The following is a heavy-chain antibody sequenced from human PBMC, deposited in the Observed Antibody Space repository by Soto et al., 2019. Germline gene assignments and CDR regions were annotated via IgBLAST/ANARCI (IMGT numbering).Heavy chain of an antibody. CDR3: ARGKFPFTFDY. CDR2: IHPSGDT. CDR1: GYMFTTYF. V-gene: IGHV1-46*01. Sequence: RASVKVSCKASGYMFTTYFIHWVRQAPGQGLEWMGMIHPSGDTGYAQKFRGRVTMTIDTSTTTAYMELRNLTSADTAVYYCARGKFPFTFDYWGQGTLVTVSS. J-gene: IGHJ4*02. D-gene: IGHD3-10*01.